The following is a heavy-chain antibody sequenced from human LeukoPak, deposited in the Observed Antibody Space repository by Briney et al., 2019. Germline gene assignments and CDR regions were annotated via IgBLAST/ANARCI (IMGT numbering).Heavy chain of an antibody. CDR1: GFTFSYYY. CDR3: AKDLSWWVSDY. CDR2: IDKSGGTT. D-gene: IGHD2-15*01. V-gene: IGHV3-23*01. Sequence: GGSLRLSCAAAGFTFSYYYMSWVRQAPGKGLEWVSGIDKSGGTTLYADSVKGRFTISRHNSKNTLSLQMNSLRAEDTAVYYCAKDLSWWVSDYWGQGTLVTVSS. J-gene: IGHJ4*02.